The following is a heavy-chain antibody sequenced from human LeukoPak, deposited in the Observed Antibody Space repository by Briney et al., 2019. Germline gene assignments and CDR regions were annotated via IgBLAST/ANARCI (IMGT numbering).Heavy chain of an antibody. CDR3: ARAAYSGTWYSRYFDL. J-gene: IGHJ2*01. CDR1: GFTFRSYD. Sequence: GGSLRLSCAASGFTFRSYDMHWVRQATGKGLEWVSGIGTAGEIYYPGSVKGRFTISRENAKNSLYLQMNSLRAGDTAVYYCARAAYSGTWYSRYFDLWGRGTLVTVSS. D-gene: IGHD6-13*01. V-gene: IGHV3-13*01. CDR2: IGTAGEI.